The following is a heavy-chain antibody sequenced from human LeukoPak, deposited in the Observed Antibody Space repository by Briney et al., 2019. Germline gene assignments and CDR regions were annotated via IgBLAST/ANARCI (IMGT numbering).Heavy chain of an antibody. Sequence: PRGSPRLSCAASAFSPSAYYTSCIRPAPEEGLGWVSYISSSVSTIYYADSAKGRFTSSRDNAKNSLYLQMNSLRAEETAVYSCARAVRSAIIVVPAATNYYYYGMDVWGQGTTVTVSS. D-gene: IGHD2-2*01. J-gene: IGHJ6*02. V-gene: IGHV3-11*01. CDR1: AFSPSAYY. CDR2: ISSSVSTI. CDR3: ARAVRSAIIVVPAATNYYYYGMDV.